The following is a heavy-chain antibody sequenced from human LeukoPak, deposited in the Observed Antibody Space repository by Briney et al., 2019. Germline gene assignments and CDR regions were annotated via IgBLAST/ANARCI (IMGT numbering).Heavy chain of an antibody. J-gene: IGHJ5*02. CDR3: ARQSMRQYSSGWFDP. CDR2: IYASGTT. V-gene: IGHV4-4*07. CDR1: GGSISSYY. Sequence: SETLSLTCTVSGGSISSYYWSWIRQPAGKGLEWIGRIYASGTTDYNPALKSRVTMSVDTSKIQFSLKLSSVTAADTAVYYCARQSMRQYSSGWFDPWGQGTLVTVSS. D-gene: IGHD6-19*01.